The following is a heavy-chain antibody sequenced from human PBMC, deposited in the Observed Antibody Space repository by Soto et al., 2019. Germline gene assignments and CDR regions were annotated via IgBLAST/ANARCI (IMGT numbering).Heavy chain of an antibody. D-gene: IGHD3-10*01. J-gene: IGHJ5*01. V-gene: IGHV3-74*01. CDR2: INTDGSST. Sequence: EVQLVESGGGSVLPGGSLRLACAASGFYFSGDWMHWVRQVPGGGLEWVSRINTDGSSTLYADYVKGRFTISRDKAKSTLYLQLSSLRADDTAVYYCVRAAARGDSWGQGTLVSVSS. CDR3: VRAAARGDS. CDR1: GFYFSGDW.